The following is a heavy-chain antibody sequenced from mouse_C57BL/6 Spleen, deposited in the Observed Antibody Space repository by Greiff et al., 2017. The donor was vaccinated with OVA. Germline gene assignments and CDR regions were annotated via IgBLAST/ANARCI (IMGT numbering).Heavy chain of an antibody. J-gene: IGHJ4*01. CDR2: INPNNGGT. V-gene: IGHV1-22*01. CDR1: GYTFTDYN. D-gene: IGHD1-1*01. Sequence: EVQLQQSGPELVKPGASVKMSCKASGYTFTDYNMHWVKQSHGKSLEWIGYINPNNGGTSYNQKFKGKATLTVNKSSSTAYMELRSLTSEDAAVYYCATAVVAFMDYWGQGTSVTVSS. CDR3: ATAVVAFMDY.